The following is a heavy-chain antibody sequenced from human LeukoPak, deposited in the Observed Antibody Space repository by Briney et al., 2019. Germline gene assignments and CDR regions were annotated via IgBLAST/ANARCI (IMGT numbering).Heavy chain of an antibody. J-gene: IGHJ4*02. CDR1: GYTFASYD. Sequence: ASVKVSCKASGYTFASYDINWVRQATGQGLEWMGWMNPNSGNTGYAQKFQGRVTMTRNTSISTAYMELSSLRSEDTAVYYCARSVGATTFIVYYFDYWGQGTLVTVSS. V-gene: IGHV1-8*01. CDR2: MNPNSGNT. D-gene: IGHD1-26*01. CDR3: ARSVGATTFIVYYFDY.